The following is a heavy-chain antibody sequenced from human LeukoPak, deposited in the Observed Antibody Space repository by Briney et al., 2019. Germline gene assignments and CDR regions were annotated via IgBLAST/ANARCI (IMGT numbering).Heavy chain of an antibody. CDR2: MYYSGRT. V-gene: IGHV4-59*01. D-gene: IGHD1-26*01. CDR1: GGSISSYY. J-gene: IGHJ6*02. CDR3: ARTFSESYYYYGMDV. Sequence: PSETLPLTCTVSGGSISSYYWSWIRQPPGKGLEWIGYMYYSGRTNYNPSLKSRVTISVDTSKNQFSLKLSSVTAADTAVYYCARTFSESYYYYGMDVWGQGTTVTVSS.